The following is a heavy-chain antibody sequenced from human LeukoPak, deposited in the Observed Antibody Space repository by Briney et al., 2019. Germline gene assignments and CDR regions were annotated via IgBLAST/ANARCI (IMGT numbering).Heavy chain of an antibody. D-gene: IGHD3/OR15-3a*01. CDR2: IYYSGST. V-gene: IGHV4-30-4*08. CDR3: ARWTAYYYFDY. CDR1: GGSISSGDYY. Sequence: SETPSLTCTVSGGSISSGDYYWSWIRQPPGKGLEWIGYIYYSGSTYYNPSLKSRLTISVDTSKNQFSLKLSSVTAADTAVYYCARWTAYYYFDYWGQGTLVTVSS. J-gene: IGHJ4*02.